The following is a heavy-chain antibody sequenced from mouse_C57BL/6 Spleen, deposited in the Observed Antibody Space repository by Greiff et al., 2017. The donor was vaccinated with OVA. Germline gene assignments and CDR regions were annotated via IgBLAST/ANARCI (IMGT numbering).Heavy chain of an antibody. V-gene: IGHV1-9*01. D-gene: IGHD6-1*01. Sequence: QVPLQQSGAELLQPRASVKLSCKSSGSTFTGYCIVLVKHRHRQGLDWVGAICPGCGSTNYNAKFKGKATFTADTSSNTAYMQLSSLTTEDSAIYYCARSRSSHWGQGTLVTVSA. J-gene: IGHJ3*01. CDR3: ARSRSSH. CDR1: GSTFTGYC. CDR2: ICPGCGST.